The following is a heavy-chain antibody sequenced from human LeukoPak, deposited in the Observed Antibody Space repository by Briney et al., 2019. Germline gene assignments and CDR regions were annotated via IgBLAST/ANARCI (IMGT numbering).Heavy chain of an antibody. CDR3: AKGVRVGYVVNWFDP. CDR2: ISGSADIT. V-gene: IGHV3-23*01. Sequence: TGGSLRLSCAASGFTFATYAMSWVRQPPGKGLEWVSSISGSADITYYADSVKGRFTISRDNSKNTLYLQMNSLRAEDTAVYYCAKGVRVGYVVNWFDPWGQGTLVTVSS. J-gene: IGHJ5*02. D-gene: IGHD5-12*01. CDR1: GFTFATYA.